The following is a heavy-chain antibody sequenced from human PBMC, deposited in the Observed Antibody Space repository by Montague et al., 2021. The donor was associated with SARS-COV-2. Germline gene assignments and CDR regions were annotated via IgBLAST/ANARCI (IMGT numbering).Heavy chain of an antibody. CDR2: IYYSGST. CDR1: GGSISSRSYY. J-gene: IGHJ6*02. Sequence: SETLSLTCTVSGGSISSRSYYWGWIRQPPGKGLEWIGSIYYSGSTYYXXXLESRVTISVDTSKNQFSLKLSSVTAADTAVYYCARVGRQQLVRLSGMDVWGQGTTVTVSS. V-gene: IGHV4-39*07. D-gene: IGHD6-13*01. CDR3: ARVGRQQLVRLSGMDV.